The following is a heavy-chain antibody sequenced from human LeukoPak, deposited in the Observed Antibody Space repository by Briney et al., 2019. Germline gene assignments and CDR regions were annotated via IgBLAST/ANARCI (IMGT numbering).Heavy chain of an antibody. Sequence: GGSLRLSCAGSGFTFSTYWMHWVRQAPGGGLVWVSGINTDGSTTSYADSVKGRFTISRDNAKNTVYLQMSSLRAEDTAVYYCAKESAYDVALESWGQGALVTVSS. CDR2: INTDGSTT. D-gene: IGHD5-12*01. CDR3: AKESAYDVALES. J-gene: IGHJ4*02. CDR1: GFTFSTYW. V-gene: IGHV3-74*01.